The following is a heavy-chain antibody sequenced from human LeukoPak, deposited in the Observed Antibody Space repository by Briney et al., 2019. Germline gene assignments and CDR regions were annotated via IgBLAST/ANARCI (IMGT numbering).Heavy chain of an antibody. V-gene: IGHV4-34*01. Sequence: SETLSLTCAVYGGSFSGYYWSWIRQPPGKGLEWIGEINHSGSTNYNPSLKSRVTMSVDTSKHQFSLKLSSVTAADTAVYYCARLPYWSGGSCYFDYWGQGTLVTVSS. D-gene: IGHD2-15*01. J-gene: IGHJ4*02. CDR3: ARLPYWSGGSCYFDY. CDR1: GGSFSGYY. CDR2: INHSGST.